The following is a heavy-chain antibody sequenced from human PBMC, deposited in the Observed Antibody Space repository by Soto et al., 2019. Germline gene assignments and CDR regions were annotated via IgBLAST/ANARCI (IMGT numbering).Heavy chain of an antibody. CDR2: IYYSGST. Sequence: SETLSLTCTVSGGSISSSSYYWGWIRQPPGKGLEWIGSIYYSGSTYYNPSLKSRVTISVDTSKNQFSLKLCSVTAADTAVYYCASLNTIFGVVTPPLGMDVWGQGTTVTVSS. CDR3: ASLNTIFGVVTPPLGMDV. J-gene: IGHJ6*02. D-gene: IGHD3-3*01. CDR1: GGSISSSSYY. V-gene: IGHV4-39*01.